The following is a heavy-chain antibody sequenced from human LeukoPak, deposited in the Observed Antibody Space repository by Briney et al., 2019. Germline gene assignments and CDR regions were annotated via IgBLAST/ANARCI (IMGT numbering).Heavy chain of an antibody. CDR1: GGSFSGYY. V-gene: IGHV3-23*01. CDR2: VSGSGHST. J-gene: IGHJ4*02. D-gene: IGHD3-3*01. CDR3: VKRERFLEQPPY. Sequence: ETLSLTCAVYGGSFSGYYWSWIRQPPGKGLEWVSTVSGSGHSTFYADSVKGRFTISRDNSKNTLYLQMSSLRAEDTAFYYCVKRERFLEQPPYWGQGTLVTVSS.